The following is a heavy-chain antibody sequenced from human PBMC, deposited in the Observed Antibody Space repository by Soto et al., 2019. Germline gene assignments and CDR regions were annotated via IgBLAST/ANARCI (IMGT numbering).Heavy chain of an antibody. CDR1: GFTFSRYA. J-gene: IGHJ4*02. CDR2: ISGSGGST. D-gene: IGHD3-22*01. V-gene: IGHV3-23*01. Sequence: GGSLRLSCAASGFTFSRYAMSWVRQAPGKGLEWVSAISGSGGSTYYADSVKGRFTISRDNSKNTLYLQMNSLRAEDTAVYYCAKVSITMIVVVITRFDYWGQGTLVTVSS. CDR3: AKVSITMIVVVITRFDY.